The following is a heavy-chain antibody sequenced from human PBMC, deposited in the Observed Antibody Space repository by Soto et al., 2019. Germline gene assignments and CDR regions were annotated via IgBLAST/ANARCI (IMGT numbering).Heavy chain of an antibody. D-gene: IGHD1-26*01. J-gene: IGHJ5*02. Sequence: VQLLQSGAEVKKPGASVKVSCTASGYTFTSYYMHWVRQDPGQGLEWMGIINPSCASRRYAQKFQCIVTMTRDRSTRTVYMERSGLRSEDTAVYYCGRHVGATNLFDPWCQGILFT. V-gene: IGHV1-46*01. CDR3: GRHVGATNLFDP. CDR2: INPSCASR. CDR1: GYTFTSYY.